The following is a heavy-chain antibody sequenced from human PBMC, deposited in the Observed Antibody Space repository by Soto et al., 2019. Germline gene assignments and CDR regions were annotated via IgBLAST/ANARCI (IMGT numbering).Heavy chain of an antibody. D-gene: IGHD3-3*01. CDR2: IKSKTDGGTT. Sequence: GGSLILSCAASGFTFSNAWMSWVRQAPGKGLEWVGRIKSKTDGGTTDYAAPVKGRFTISRDDSKNTLYLQMNSLKTEDTAVYYCTGRRVTIFGVVHDYWGQGTLVTVSS. CDR1: GFTFSNAW. J-gene: IGHJ4*02. CDR3: TGRRVTIFGVVHDY. V-gene: IGHV3-15*01.